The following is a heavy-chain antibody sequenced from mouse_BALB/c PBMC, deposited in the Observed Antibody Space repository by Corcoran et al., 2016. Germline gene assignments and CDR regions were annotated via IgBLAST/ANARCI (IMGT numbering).Heavy chain of an antibody. CDR1: GYTFTNYG. CDR3: ARGSSGYDY. V-gene: IGHV9-1*02. D-gene: IGHD3-1*01. Sequence: QIQLVQSGPELKKPGETVKISCKASGYTFTNYGMNWVKQAPGKGLKWMGWINTYTGEPTYADDFNGRFAFSLETSASTAYLQINNLKNEDMATYFCARGSSGYDYWGQGTTLTVSS. CDR2: INTYTGEP. J-gene: IGHJ2*01.